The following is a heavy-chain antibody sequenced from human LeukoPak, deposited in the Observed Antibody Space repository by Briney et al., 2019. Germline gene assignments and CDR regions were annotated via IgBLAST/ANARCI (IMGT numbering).Heavy chain of an antibody. V-gene: IGHV3-30*04. D-gene: IGHD6-19*01. CDR2: ISYDGSNK. CDR3: ARATYEQGLGPLGFDP. CDR1: GFTFSSYA. Sequence: GALRLSCAASGFTFSSYAMHWVRQAPGKGLEWVAVISYDGSNKNYADSVKGRFTISRDNSKNTLYLQMNSLRAEDTAVYYCARATYEQGLGPLGFDPWGQGTLVTVSS. J-gene: IGHJ5*02.